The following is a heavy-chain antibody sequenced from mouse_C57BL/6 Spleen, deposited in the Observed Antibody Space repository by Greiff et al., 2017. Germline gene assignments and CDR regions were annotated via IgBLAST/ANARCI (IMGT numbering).Heavy chain of an antibody. CDR2: IYPGDGDT. J-gene: IGHJ2*01. CDR3: ASSIYYYGLDY. D-gene: IGHD1-1*01. CDR1: GYAFSSYW. Sequence: VQLQQSGAELVKPGASVKISCKASGYAFSSYWMNWVKQRPGKGLEWIGQIYPGDGDTNYNGKFKGKATLTVDKSSSTAYMQLSSLTSEDSAVFCCASSIYYYGLDYWGQGTTLTVSS. V-gene: IGHV1-80*01.